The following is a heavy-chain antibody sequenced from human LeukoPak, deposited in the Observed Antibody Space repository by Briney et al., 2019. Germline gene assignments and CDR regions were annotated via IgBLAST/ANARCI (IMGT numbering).Heavy chain of an antibody. D-gene: IGHD5-24*01. J-gene: IGHJ6*02. V-gene: IGHV3-48*02. CDR2: ISSSSSTI. Sequence: GGSLRLTCAASGFTFSSYSMNWVRQAPGKGLEWVSYISSSSSTIYYADSVKGRFTISRDNAKNSLYLQMNSLRDEDTAVYFCARDKWRWLQVRSDYGMDVWGQGTTVTVSS. CDR1: GFTFSSYS. CDR3: ARDKWRWLQVRSDYGMDV.